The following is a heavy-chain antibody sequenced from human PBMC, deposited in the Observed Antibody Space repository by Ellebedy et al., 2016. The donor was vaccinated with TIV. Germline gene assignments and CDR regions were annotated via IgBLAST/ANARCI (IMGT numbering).Heavy chain of an antibody. Sequence: AASVKVSCKASGYTFTGHYIHWVRQAPGQGLEWVGWMNPNSGDTKYAQKFQGRVTMTRDTSITTAEMELSRLISGNTAVYYCARESNSGWNLDYWGQGTLVTVSS. J-gene: IGHJ4*02. CDR1: GYTFTGHY. D-gene: IGHD6-19*01. CDR3: ARESNSGWNLDY. CDR2: MNPNSGDT. V-gene: IGHV1-2*02.